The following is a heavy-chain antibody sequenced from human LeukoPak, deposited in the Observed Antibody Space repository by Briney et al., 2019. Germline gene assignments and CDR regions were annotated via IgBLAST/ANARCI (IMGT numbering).Heavy chain of an antibody. D-gene: IGHD1-7*01. V-gene: IGHV4-34*01. Sequence: SETLSLTCAVYGGSFSGYYWSWIRQPPGKGLEWIGEINHSGSTNYNPSLKSRVTISVDTSKNQFSLKLSSVTAADTAVYYCARGEYVGNYGQNPRARCYYYGMDVWGQGTTVTVSS. CDR2: INHSGST. J-gene: IGHJ6*02. CDR1: GGSFSGYY. CDR3: ARGEYVGNYGQNPRARCYYYGMDV.